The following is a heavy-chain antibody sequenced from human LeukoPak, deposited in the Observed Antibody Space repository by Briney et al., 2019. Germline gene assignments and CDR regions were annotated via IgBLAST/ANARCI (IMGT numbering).Heavy chain of an antibody. CDR1: GYSFTSYW. CDR2: IYPGDSDT. Sequence: PGESLQISCKGSGYSFTSYWIGWVRQMPGKGLEWMGIIYPGDSDTRYSPSFQGQVTISADKSISTAYLQWSSLKASDTAMYYCARRAGGYDFWSGYPHIDYWGQGTLVTVSS. J-gene: IGHJ4*02. V-gene: IGHV5-51*01. D-gene: IGHD3-3*01. CDR3: ARRAGGYDFWSGYPHIDY.